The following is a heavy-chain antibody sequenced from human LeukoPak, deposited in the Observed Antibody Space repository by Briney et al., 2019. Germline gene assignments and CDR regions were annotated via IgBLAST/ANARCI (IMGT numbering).Heavy chain of an antibody. CDR2: IGGSDADT. CDR3: ARGCGGASFDF. J-gene: IGHJ4*02. V-gene: IGHV3-23*01. CDR1: GFTFSNSA. D-gene: IGHD2-21*01. Sequence: GGSLRLSCGASGFTFSNSAMTWVRQAPGKGLEWVSTIGGSDADTYTADSVKGRLTISRDNSKNTLYLHINSLRDEDTAVYYCARGCGGASFDFWGQGTLVTVSA.